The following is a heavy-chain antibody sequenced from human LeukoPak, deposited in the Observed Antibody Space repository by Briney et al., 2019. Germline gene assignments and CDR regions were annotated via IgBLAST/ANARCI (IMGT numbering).Heavy chain of an antibody. Sequence: GGSLRLSCAASGFTFTNYAMTWVRQAPGKGLEWVSSISASGVMTYYADSVKGRFTVSRDNSKNSLYLQMSSLTAADTAVYYCAKDLLYGAIFDYWGQGTLVTVSS. CDR2: ISASGVMT. CDR3: AKDLLYGAIFDY. D-gene: IGHD3-16*01. CDR1: GFTFTNYA. V-gene: IGHV3-23*01. J-gene: IGHJ4*02.